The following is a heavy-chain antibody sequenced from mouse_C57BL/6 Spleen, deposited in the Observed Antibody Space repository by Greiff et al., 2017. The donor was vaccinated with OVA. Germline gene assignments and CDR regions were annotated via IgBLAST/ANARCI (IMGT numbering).Heavy chain of an antibody. CDR1: GYAFSSSW. D-gene: IGHD3-3*01. CDR3: ARGGTGYYAMDY. V-gene: IGHV1-82*01. Sequence: QVQLQQSGPELVKPGASVKISCKASGYAFSSSWMNWVKQRPGKGLEWIGRIYPGDGDTNYNGKFKGKATLTADKSSSTAYMQLSSLTSEDSAVYFCARGGTGYYAMDYWGQGTSVTVSS. J-gene: IGHJ4*01. CDR2: IYPGDGDT.